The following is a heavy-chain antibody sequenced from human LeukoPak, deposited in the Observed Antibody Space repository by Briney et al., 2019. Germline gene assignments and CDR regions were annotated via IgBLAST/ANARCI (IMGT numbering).Heavy chain of an antibody. CDR2: INPNSGGT. V-gene: IGHV1-2*02. D-gene: IGHD5-12*01. CDR3: ARVPAVIEGYSGYDREYDFDY. Sequence: ASVKVSCKASGYTFTGYYMHWVRQAPGQGLEWMGWINPNSGGTNYAQKFQGRVTMTRDTSISTAYMELSRLRSDDTAVYYCARVPAVIEGYSGYDREYDFDYWGQGTLVTVSS. CDR1: GYTFTGYY. J-gene: IGHJ4*02.